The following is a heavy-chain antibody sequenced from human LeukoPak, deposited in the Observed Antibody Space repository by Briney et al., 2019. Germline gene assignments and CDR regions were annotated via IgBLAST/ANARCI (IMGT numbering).Heavy chain of an antibody. V-gene: IGHV4-4*07. D-gene: IGHD1-7*01. J-gene: IGHJ6*03. CDR1: GGSISSYY. CDR2: IYTSGST. CDR3: ARKLRSAYYYYYYYMDV. Sequence: SETLSLTCTVSGGSISSYYWSWIRQPAGKGLEWIGRIYTSGSTNYNPSLKSRVSMSVDTSKNQFSLKLSSVTAADTAVYYCARKLRSAYYYYYYYMDVWGKGTTVTVSS.